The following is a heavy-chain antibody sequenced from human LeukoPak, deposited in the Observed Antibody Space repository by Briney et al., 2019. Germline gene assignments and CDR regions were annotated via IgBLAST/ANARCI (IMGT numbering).Heavy chain of an antibody. Sequence: ASVKVSCKASGGTFNSYAISWVRQAPGQGLEWMGGIIPIFGTANYAQKFQGRVTITADESTSTAYMELSSLRSEDTAVYYCARDQRRITMIVVAGRDYYYGMDVWGQGTTVTVSS. V-gene: IGHV1-69*13. J-gene: IGHJ6*02. CDR1: GGTFNSYA. CDR2: IIPIFGTA. CDR3: ARDQRRITMIVVAGRDYYYGMDV. D-gene: IGHD3-22*01.